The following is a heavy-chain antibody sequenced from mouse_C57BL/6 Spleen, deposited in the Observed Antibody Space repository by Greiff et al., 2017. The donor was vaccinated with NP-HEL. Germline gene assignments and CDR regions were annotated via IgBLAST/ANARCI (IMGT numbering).Heavy chain of an antibody. CDR1: GYTFTSYW. CDR3: ARHGSSADY. J-gene: IGHJ2*01. Sequence: QVQLQQPGAELVRPGSSVKLSCKASGYTFTSYWMDGVRRSPGQGLDWIGNIYPSDSELHYNQKFKDKATLTVDKSSSTAYMQLSSLTSEDSAVYYCARHGSSADYWGQGTTLTVSS. CDR2: IYPSDSEL. V-gene: IGHV1-61*01. D-gene: IGHD1-1*01.